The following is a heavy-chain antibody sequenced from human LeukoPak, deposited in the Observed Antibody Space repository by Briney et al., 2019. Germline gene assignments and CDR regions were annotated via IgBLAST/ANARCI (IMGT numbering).Heavy chain of an antibody. Sequence: GGSETLSCAASGFTFSSYAMSWARQAPGKGLEWVSAISGSGGSTYYADSVKGRFTISRDNSKNTLYLQMNSLRAEDTAVYYCAKVRSELLRGFDDWGQGTLVTVSS. V-gene: IGHV3-23*01. J-gene: IGHJ4*02. CDR3: AKVRSELLRGFDD. D-gene: IGHD1-26*01. CDR1: GFTFSSYA. CDR2: ISGSGGST.